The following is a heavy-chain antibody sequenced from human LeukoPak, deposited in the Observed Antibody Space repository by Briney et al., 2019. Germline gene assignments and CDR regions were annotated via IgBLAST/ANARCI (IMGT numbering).Heavy chain of an antibody. CDR1: GGSISSYY. CDR3: ARGKNGYFDY. D-gene: IGHD2-8*01. CDR2: IYYSGST. Sequence: SETLSLTCTVSGGSISSYYWSWIRQPPGKGLEWIGSIYYSGSTYYNPSLKSRVTISVDTSKNQFSLKLSSVTAADTAVYYCARGKNGYFDYWGQGTLVTVSS. V-gene: IGHV4-39*01. J-gene: IGHJ4*02.